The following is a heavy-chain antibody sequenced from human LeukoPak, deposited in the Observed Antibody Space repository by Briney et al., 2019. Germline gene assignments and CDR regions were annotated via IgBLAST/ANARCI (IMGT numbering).Heavy chain of an antibody. Sequence: SETLSLTCTVSGGSITSYYWTWIRQPPGKGLEWIGYIYYSGSTYYNPSLKSRVTISVDTSKNQFSLKLSSVTAADTAVYYCARDEYYYDSSGYQRYNWFDPWGQGTLVTVSS. CDR1: GGSITSYY. V-gene: IGHV4-59*06. CDR3: ARDEYYYDSSGYQRYNWFDP. D-gene: IGHD3-22*01. CDR2: IYYSGST. J-gene: IGHJ5*02.